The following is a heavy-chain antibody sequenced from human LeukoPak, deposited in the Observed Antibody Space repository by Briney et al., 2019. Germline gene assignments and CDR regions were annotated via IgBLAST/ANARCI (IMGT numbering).Heavy chain of an antibody. D-gene: IGHD6-13*01. CDR3: ARMMYSKESGWFDP. V-gene: IGHV4-31*03. CDR1: GGSISSGGYY. Sequence: PSQTLSLTCTVSGGSISSGGYYWSWIRQHPGKGLEWIGYIYYSGSTYYNPSLKSRVTISVDTSKNQFSLKLSSVTAADTAVYYCARMMYSKESGWFDPWGQGTLVTVSS. CDR2: IYYSGST. J-gene: IGHJ5*02.